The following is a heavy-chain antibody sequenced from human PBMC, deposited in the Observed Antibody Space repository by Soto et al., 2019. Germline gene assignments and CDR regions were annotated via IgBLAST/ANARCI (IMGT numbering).Heavy chain of an antibody. CDR2: ISGYNGNT. Sequence: QVQLVQSGAEVRKPGASVKVSCKASGYTFTSYGISWVRQAPGQGLEWTGWISGYNGNTNYAQKLLDRVTMTTDTSTSTAYMELRSLRSDDTAIYYCTRAQYGDYIDFWGQGTLVTVSS. D-gene: IGHD4-17*01. V-gene: IGHV1-18*04. CDR1: GYTFTSYG. J-gene: IGHJ4*02. CDR3: TRAQYGDYIDF.